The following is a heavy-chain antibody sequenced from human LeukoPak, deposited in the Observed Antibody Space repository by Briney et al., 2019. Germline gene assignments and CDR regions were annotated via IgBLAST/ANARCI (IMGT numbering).Heavy chain of an antibody. J-gene: IGHJ4*02. D-gene: IGHD5/OR15-5a*01. V-gene: IGHV3-15*01. CDR3: TTEFFGSVYNN. CDR2: IKSQTHCGTT. CDR1: GFGFSDAW. Sequence: GGSLRLSCAGPGFGFSDAWMSWVRQAPGKGLEWVGHIKSQTHCGTTDYAAPVKGRFTISRDDSKKTVYLQMNSLQTDDTGVYHCTTEFFGSVYNNWGQGTLVTVSS.